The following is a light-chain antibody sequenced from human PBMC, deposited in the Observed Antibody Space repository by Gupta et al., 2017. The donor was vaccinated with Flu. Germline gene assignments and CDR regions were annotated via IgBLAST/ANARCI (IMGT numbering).Light chain of an antibody. CDR2: DEG. Sequence: GGNNIGSKNVHCYHQKPGQAPVMVVYDEGDRPPGVPARFSGANSGNTAALTISGVEAAEEADYYCQVWDSSSDLVVFGGGTKLTVL. V-gene: IGLV3-21*02. CDR3: QVWDSSSDLVV. CDR1: NIGSKN. J-gene: IGLJ2*01.